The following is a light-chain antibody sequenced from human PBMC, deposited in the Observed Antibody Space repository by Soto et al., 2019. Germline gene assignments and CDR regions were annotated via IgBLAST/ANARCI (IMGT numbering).Light chain of an antibody. V-gene: IGKV2D-29*01. CDR1: HSLLHTDGKTY. CDR2: EVS. Sequence: DILMTQIPLSLSVSPGHPASISSKPSHSLLHTDGKTYFYWYLQKPGQPPQLLIYEVSNRFSGVPDRFSGSGSGTDFTLKISRVEAEDVGVYYCMQSIQLPWTFGQGTKVDIK. CDR3: MQSIQLPWT. J-gene: IGKJ1*01.